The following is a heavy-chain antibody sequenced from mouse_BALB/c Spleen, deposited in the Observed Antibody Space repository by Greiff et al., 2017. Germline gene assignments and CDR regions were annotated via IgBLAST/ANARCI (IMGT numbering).Heavy chain of an antibody. Sequence: QVQLQQSAAELARPGASVKMSCKASGYTFTSYTMHWVKQRPGQGLEWIGYINPSSGYTEYNQKFKDKTTLTADKSSSTAYMQLSSLTSEDSAVYYCARYGYDYDGRRNYYAMDYWGQGTSVTVSS. CDR2: INPSSGYT. CDR3: ARYGYDYDGRRNYYAMDY. CDR1: GYTFTSYT. D-gene: IGHD2-4*01. J-gene: IGHJ4*01. V-gene: IGHV1-4*02.